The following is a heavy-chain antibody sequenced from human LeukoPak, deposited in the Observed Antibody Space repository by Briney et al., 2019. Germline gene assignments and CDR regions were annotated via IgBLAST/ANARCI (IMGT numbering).Heavy chain of an antibody. D-gene: IGHD2-2*02. Sequence: GGSLRLSCAASGFTFNSYAMQWVRQAPGEGLEYVSGISSDGDATYYANSVKERFIISRGNSRNMLYLRMGRLRPEDMAVYYCARADCSSSSCYTVAHWGQGTLVTVSS. V-gene: IGHV3-64*01. CDR2: ISSDGDAT. CDR3: ARADCSSSSCYTVAH. CDR1: GFTFNSYA. J-gene: IGHJ1*01.